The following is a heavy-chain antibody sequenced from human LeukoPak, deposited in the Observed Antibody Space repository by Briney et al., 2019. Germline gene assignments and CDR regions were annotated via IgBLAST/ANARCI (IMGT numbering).Heavy chain of an antibody. CDR1: GFTFSSYG. Sequence: PGGSLGLSCAASGFTFSSYGMHWVRQAPGKGLEWVAFIRYDGSNKYYADSVKGRFTISRDNSKNTLYLQMNSLRAEDTAVYYCAKDNDVAVAGGFDYWGQGTLVTVSS. D-gene: IGHD6-19*01. J-gene: IGHJ4*02. CDR2: IRYDGSNK. CDR3: AKDNDVAVAGGFDY. V-gene: IGHV3-30*02.